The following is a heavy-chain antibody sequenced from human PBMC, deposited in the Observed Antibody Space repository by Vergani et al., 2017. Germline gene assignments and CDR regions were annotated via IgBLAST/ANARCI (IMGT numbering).Heavy chain of an antibody. CDR3: AKAGVRKYYYGMDV. D-gene: IGHD1-1*01. V-gene: IGHV3-23*01. J-gene: IGHJ6*02. Sequence: EVQLLESGGGLVQPGGSLRLSCAASGLTFSSYAMSWVLQAPGKGLEGVSAISGSGGSTYYANSVKGRFTISIDNSKKPLYLQMTSLRAEDTSVYYCAKAGVRKYYYGMDVWGQGP. CDR2: ISGSGGST. CDR1: GLTFSSYA.